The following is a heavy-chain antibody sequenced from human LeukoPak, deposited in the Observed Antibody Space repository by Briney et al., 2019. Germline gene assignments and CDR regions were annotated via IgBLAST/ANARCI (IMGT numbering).Heavy chain of an antibody. D-gene: IGHD6-13*01. CDR1: GGSFSGYY. Sequence: PSETLSLTCAVYGGSFSGYYWSWIRQPPGKGLEWIGEINHSGSTNYNPSLKSRVTISVDTSKNQFSLKLISVTAADTAVYYCARGPGAIAAAGIMGAFDYWGQGTLVTVSS. J-gene: IGHJ4*02. CDR3: ARGPGAIAAAGIMGAFDY. CDR2: INHSGST. V-gene: IGHV4-34*01.